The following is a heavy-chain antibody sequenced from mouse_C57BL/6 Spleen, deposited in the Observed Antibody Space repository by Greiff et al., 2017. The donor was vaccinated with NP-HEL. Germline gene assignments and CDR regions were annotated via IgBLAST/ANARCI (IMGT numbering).Heavy chain of an antibody. J-gene: IGHJ4*01. V-gene: IGHV7-3*01. CDR2: IRNKANEYTT. Sequence: EVKLVESGGGLVQHGGGMSGGGGESGGTFTDYYRVCVRQPPGKALEWLGFIRNKANEYTTEYSASVKGRFTISRDNSQSILYLQMNALRAEDSATYYCARYSKNYAMDYWGQGTSVTVSS. CDR1: GGTFTDYY. CDR3: ARYSKNYAMDY.